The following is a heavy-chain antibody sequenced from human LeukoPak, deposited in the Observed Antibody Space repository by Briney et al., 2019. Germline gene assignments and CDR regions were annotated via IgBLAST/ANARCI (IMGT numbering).Heavy chain of an antibody. CDR3: ARHNWVPISSGWYYFDY. CDR1: GGSISSSSYY. J-gene: IGHJ4*02. V-gene: IGHV4-39*01. D-gene: IGHD6-19*01. CDR2: IYYSGST. Sequence: PSETLSLTCTVSGGSISSSSYYWGWIRQPPGKGLEWIGSIYYSGSTYYSPSLKSRVTISVDTSKNQFSLKLSSVTAADTAVYYCARHNWVPISSGWYYFDYWGQGTLVTVSS.